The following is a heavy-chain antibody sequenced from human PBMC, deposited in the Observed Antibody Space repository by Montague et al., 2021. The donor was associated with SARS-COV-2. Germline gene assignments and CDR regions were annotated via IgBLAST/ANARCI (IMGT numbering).Heavy chain of an antibody. CDR1: GGTISSSSYY. J-gene: IGHJ5*02. D-gene: IGHD5-12*01. CDR2: IYYSGST. Sequence: SETLSLTCTVSGGTISSSSYYWGWTRQPPGKGLEWIGSIYYSGSTYYNPSLKSRVTISVDTSKNQFSLKLSSVTAADTAVYYCAAKRGGWLRLSSWFDPWGQGTLVTVSS. CDR3: AAKRGGWLRLSSWFDP. V-gene: IGHV4-39*01.